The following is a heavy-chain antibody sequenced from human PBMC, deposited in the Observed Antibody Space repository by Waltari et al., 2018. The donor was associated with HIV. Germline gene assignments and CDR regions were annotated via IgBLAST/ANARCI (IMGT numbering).Heavy chain of an antibody. CDR3: ARDRPGLGGWCAP. Sequence: QVQLVQSGAEVKKPGASVKVSCKASGDTFSNYVIHWVRQAHGQSLEWMGWVNGDNGNTKYSQKFQGILSITRDRSASIASMELSSLKYEDTAVYYCARDRPGLGGWCAPWGQGTLVTVSS. CDR1: GDTFSNYV. D-gene: IGHD2-15*01. V-gene: IGHV1-3*01. J-gene: IGHJ5*02. CDR2: VNGDNGNT.